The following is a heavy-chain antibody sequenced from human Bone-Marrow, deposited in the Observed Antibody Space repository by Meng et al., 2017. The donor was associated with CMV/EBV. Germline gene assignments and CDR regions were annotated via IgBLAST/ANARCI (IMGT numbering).Heavy chain of an antibody. D-gene: IGHD5-24*01. CDR1: GGSFSGYY. V-gene: IGHV4-34*01. CDR3: ARGYSDGYTGIDY. Sequence: SETLSLTCAVYGGSFSGYYWSWIRQPPGKGLEWIGEINHSGSTNYNPSLKSRVTISVDTSKNQFSLKLSSVTAADTAVYYCARGYSDGYTGIDYWGQGTLVTVSS. J-gene: IGHJ4*02. CDR2: INHSGST.